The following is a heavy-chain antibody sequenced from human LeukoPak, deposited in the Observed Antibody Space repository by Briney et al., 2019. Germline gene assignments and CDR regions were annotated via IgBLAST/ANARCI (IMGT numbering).Heavy chain of an antibody. CDR3: ARNRVGATSAFDI. CDR1: GGSISSYY. Sequence: PSETLSLTCAVSGGSISSYYWSWIRQPPGKGLEWIGYIYYSGSTNYNPSLKSRVTISVDTSKNQFSLKLSSVTAADTAVYYCARNRVGATSAFDIWGQGTMVTVSS. D-gene: IGHD1-26*01. V-gene: IGHV4-59*01. CDR2: IYYSGST. J-gene: IGHJ3*02.